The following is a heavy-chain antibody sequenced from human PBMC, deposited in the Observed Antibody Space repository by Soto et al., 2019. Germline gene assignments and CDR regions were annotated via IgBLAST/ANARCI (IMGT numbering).Heavy chain of an antibody. J-gene: IGHJ4*02. Sequence: GGSLRLSCAASEFTFSSYAMHWVRQAPGKGLEWVAIISYAGSNGYYADSVKGRLNISRDNSKNTLYLQMNSLRVEDTAVYYCARGSYSSSSGLIDYWGQGTLVTVSS. D-gene: IGHD6-6*01. CDR2: ISYAGSNG. CDR1: EFTFSSYA. V-gene: IGHV3-30-3*01. CDR3: ARGSYSSSSGLIDY.